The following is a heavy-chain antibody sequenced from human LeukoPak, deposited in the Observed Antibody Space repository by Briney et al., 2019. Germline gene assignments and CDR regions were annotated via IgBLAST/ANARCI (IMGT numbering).Heavy chain of an antibody. Sequence: ASVKVSCKASGGTFSSYAISWVRQAPGQGLEWMGRIIPILGIANYAQKSQGRVTITADKSTSTAYMELSSLRSEDTAVYYCAREKYYYGSGSYPNWFDPWGQGTLVTVSS. D-gene: IGHD3-10*01. CDR1: GGTFSSYA. CDR2: IIPILGIA. CDR3: AREKYYYGSGSYPNWFDP. J-gene: IGHJ5*02. V-gene: IGHV1-69*04.